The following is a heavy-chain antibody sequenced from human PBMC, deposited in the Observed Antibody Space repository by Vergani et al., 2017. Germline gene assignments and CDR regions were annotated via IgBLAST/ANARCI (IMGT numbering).Heavy chain of an antibody. J-gene: IGHJ4*01. CDR1: GSSITSSSYY. CDR3: ARNESFILRYVHWAL. D-gene: IGHD3-9*01. V-gene: IGHV4-39*01. Sequence: QLHLQESGPGLVKPSETLSLTCTVSGSSITSSSYYWGWIRQPPGKGLEWIGNIYHSGRAYYNPSLKGRVTISVDTSKNQFSLEVTSVTAADTAIYFCARNESFILRYVHWALWGQGTLVTVSS. CDR2: IYHSGRA.